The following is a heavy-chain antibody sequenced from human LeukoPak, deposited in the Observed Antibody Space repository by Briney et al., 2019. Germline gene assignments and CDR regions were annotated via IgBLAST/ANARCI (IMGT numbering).Heavy chain of an antibody. CDR2: ISSGASTM. J-gene: IGHJ4*02. CDR3: ALLAVASDFDY. CDR1: GFMFRSFE. Sequence: GGSLRLSCAASGFMFRSFEMYWVRQAPWKGLEWVAYISSGASTMYYADSVKGRFTISRDDAKNSLFLQMNSLRAEDTAIYYCALLAVASDFDYWGQGTLVTVSS. D-gene: IGHD6-19*01. V-gene: IGHV3-48*03.